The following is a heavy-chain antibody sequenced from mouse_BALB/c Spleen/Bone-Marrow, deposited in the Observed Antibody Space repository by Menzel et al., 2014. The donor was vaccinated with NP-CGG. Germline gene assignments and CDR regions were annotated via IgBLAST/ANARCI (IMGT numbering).Heavy chain of an antibody. V-gene: IGHV1S81*02. Sequence: VKLVESGAELGKPGASVKLSCKASGYTFTSYYMYWVKQRPGQGLEWIGEINPSNGGTNFNEKFKSRATLTVDKSSSTAYMQLSSLTSEDSAVYYCTRGRTWDFDHWGQGTTLTVSS. CDR2: INPSNGGT. J-gene: IGHJ2*01. CDR3: TRGRTWDFDH. CDR1: GYTFTSYY. D-gene: IGHD4-1*01.